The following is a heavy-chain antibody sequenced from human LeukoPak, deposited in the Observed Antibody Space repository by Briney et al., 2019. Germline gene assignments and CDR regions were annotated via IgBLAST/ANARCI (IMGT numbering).Heavy chain of an antibody. CDR3: AREGVVPAAISAWFDP. CDR2: ISSSSSYI. Sequence: GGSLRLSCAASGFTFSSYSMNWVRQAPGKGLEWVSSISSSSSYIYYADSVKGRFTISRDNAKNSLYLQMNSLRAEDTAVYYCAREGVVPAAISAWFDPWGQGTLATVSS. CDR1: GFTFSSYS. V-gene: IGHV3-21*01. J-gene: IGHJ5*02. D-gene: IGHD2-2*02.